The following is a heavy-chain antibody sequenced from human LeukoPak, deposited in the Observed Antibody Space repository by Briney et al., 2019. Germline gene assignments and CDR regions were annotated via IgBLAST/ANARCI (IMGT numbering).Heavy chain of an antibody. D-gene: IGHD3-3*01. CDR3: ARIPRITIFGVVTDAFDI. Sequence: GESLKISCKGSGYSFTSYWIGWVRQMPGKGLEWMGIIYPGDSDTRYSPSFQGQVTISADKSISTAYLQWSSLKASDTAMYYCARIPRITIFGVVTDAFDIWGQGTMVTVSS. CDR2: IYPGDSDT. J-gene: IGHJ3*02. CDR1: GYSFTSYW. V-gene: IGHV5-51*01.